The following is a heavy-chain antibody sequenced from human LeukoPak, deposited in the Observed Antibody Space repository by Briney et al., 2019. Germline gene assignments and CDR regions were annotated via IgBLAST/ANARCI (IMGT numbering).Heavy chain of an antibody. V-gene: IGHV3-30*04. CDR1: GFTFSSYA. CDR3: AREYYDILTGYGMDV. J-gene: IGHJ6*04. Sequence: GGSLRLSCAASGFTFSSYAMHWVRQAPGKGLEWAAVISYDGSNKYYADSVKGRFTISRDNSKNTLYLRMNSLRAEDTAVYYCAREYYDILTGYGMDVWGKGTTVTVSS. D-gene: IGHD3-9*01. CDR2: ISYDGSNK.